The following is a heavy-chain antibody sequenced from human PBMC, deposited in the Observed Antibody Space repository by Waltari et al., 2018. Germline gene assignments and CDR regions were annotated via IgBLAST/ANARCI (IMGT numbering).Heavy chain of an antibody. V-gene: IGHV3-11*01. CDR2: ISSSGDDV. Sequence: QVPLVESGVGLVKPGACSRPSCASSGLSFSDFYMSWTRQTPGKGLEWISYISSSGDDVYYADSVKGRFTFSRDNAKNSLYLQMTSLRPEDTAVYYCARGAPFDPWGQGTLVIVSS. CDR1: GLSFSDFY. J-gene: IGHJ5*02. CDR3: ARGAPFDP.